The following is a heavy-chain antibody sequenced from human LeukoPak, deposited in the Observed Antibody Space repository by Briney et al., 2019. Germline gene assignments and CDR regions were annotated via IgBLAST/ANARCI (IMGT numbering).Heavy chain of an antibody. CDR1: GGTFSSYA. CDR3: ARDTRGLIDY. Sequence: ASVKVSCKASGGTFSSYAISWVRQAPGQGLEWMGWISAYNGNTNYAQKLQGRVTMTTDTSTSTAYMELRSLRSDDTAVYYCARDTRGLIDYWGQGTLVTVSS. CDR2: ISAYNGNT. J-gene: IGHJ4*02. V-gene: IGHV1-18*01. D-gene: IGHD3-3*01.